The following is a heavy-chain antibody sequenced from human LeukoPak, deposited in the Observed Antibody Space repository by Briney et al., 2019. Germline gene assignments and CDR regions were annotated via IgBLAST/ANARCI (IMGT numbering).Heavy chain of an antibody. CDR3: ARVAVVLHYFDY. V-gene: IGHV3-69-1*01. Sequence: GGSLRLSCAASGFTFSDYYMNWVRQAPGKGLELVPSISRSSTLYYADSVKGRFTISRDNAKNSLCLQMNSLRAEDTAVSDCARVAVVLHYFDYWGQGTLVPVSS. D-gene: IGHD6-19*01. J-gene: IGHJ4*02. CDR2: ISRSSTL. CDR1: GFTFSDYY.